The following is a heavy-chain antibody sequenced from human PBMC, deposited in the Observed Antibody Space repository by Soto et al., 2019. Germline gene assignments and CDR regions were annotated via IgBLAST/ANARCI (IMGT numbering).Heavy chain of an antibody. Sequence: SETLSLTCTVSGGSISPYYWSWLRQSPGKGLEWLGYIYYTGTADYNPSLENRVTLSVDTSTNRFSLELTSVTAADTAVYYCAGPPDDGDDGYCFEYWGPGILVNVSS. CDR2: IYYTGTA. CDR3: AGPPDDGDDGYCFEY. V-gene: IGHV4-59*01. J-gene: IGHJ4*02. D-gene: IGHD2-15*01. CDR1: GGSISPYY.